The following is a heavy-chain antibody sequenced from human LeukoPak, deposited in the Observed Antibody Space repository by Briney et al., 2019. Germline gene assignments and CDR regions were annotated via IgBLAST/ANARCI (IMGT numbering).Heavy chain of an antibody. CDR2: TRNKANSYTT. D-gene: IGHD1-26*01. V-gene: IGHV3-72*01. CDR1: GFTFSDHY. J-gene: IGHJ6*02. Sequence: GGSLRLSCAVSGFTFSDHYMDWVRQAPGKGLEWVGRTRNKANSYTTVYAASVQGRFTVSRDDTKNSLYLQMNSLKTEDTAVYYCARGYHSFDVWGQGTTVTVSS. CDR3: ARGYHSFDV.